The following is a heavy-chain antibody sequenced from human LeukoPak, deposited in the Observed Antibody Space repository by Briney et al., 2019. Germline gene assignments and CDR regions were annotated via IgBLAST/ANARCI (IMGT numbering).Heavy chain of an antibody. CDR3: ARGHTVHRY. D-gene: IGHD2-8*02. CDR2: INQDGNEK. V-gene: IGHV3-7*03. J-gene: IGHJ4*02. Sequence: GGSLRLSCAASGFTFSNYWMTWVRQAPGKGLEWVANINQDGNEKYFVGSVKGRFTISRDNAKNSLSLQMNSLRAEDTAVYYCARGHTVHRYWGQGTLVTVSS. CDR1: GFTFSNYW.